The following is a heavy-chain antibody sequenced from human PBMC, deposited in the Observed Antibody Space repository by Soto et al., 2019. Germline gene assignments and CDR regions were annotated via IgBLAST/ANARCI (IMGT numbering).Heavy chain of an antibody. Sequence: ASVKVSCKASGYTFTSYAMHWVRQAPGQRLEWMGWINAGNGNTKYSQKFQGRVTITRDTSASTAYMELGSLRSEDTAVYYCARVYGSGSYLYYFDYWGQGALVTV. J-gene: IGHJ4*02. V-gene: IGHV1-3*01. CDR3: ARVYGSGSYLYYFDY. CDR2: INAGNGNT. CDR1: GYTFTSYA. D-gene: IGHD3-10*01.